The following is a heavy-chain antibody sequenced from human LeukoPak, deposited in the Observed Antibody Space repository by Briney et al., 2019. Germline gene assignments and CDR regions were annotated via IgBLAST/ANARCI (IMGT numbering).Heavy chain of an antibody. J-gene: IGHJ6*03. V-gene: IGHV3-21*01. CDR1: AFTFNTYS. CDR3: AKLRKLPYYYIEV. CDR2: MPGMNTYI. D-gene: IGHD1-1*01. Sequence: ARSLRPSCAAYAFTFNTYSMRCVRQAQGKGLEWVSSMPGMNTYIYYGDSVTGRFTISRDNAKKSTYMQMNSVRAKDTSVYYCAKLRKLPYYYIEVWGKGTTVTVSS.